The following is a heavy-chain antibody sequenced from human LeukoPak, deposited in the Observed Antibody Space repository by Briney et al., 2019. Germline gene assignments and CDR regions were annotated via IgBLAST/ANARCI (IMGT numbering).Heavy chain of an antibody. D-gene: IGHD3-3*01. CDR1: GFTFDDYG. V-gene: IGHV3-20*04. J-gene: IGHJ4*02. CDR3: AREGATIFGVVITPYYFDY. CDR2: INWNGGST. Sequence: GGSLRLSCAASGFTFDDYGMSWVRQAPGKGLEWVSGINWNGGSTGYADSVKGRFTISRDNAKNPLYLQMNSLRAEDTALYYCAREGATIFGVVITPYYFDYWGQGTLVTVSS.